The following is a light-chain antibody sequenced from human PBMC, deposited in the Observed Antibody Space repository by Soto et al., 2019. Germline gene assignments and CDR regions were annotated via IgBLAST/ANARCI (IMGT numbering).Light chain of an antibody. J-gene: IGLJ2*01. CDR3: SSYAGSNNLV. CDR2: EVS. Sequence: QSVVTQPPSASGSPGQSVTISCTGTSSGVGGYNYVSWYQQHPGKAPKLMIYEVSKRPSGVPDRFSGSKSGNTASLTVSGLQTEDEADYYCSSYAGSNNLVFGGGTKVTVL. CDR1: SSGVGGYNY. V-gene: IGLV2-8*01.